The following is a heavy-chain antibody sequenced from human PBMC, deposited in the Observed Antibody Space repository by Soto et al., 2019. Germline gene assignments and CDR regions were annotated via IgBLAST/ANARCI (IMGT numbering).Heavy chain of an antibody. D-gene: IGHD3-9*01. V-gene: IGHV4-39*01. CDR2: IDNSETT. Sequence: AETLSLTCTVSGDSISESDYYWAWIGQPGGGGLEWLGSIDNSETTYYSSSLKGRATISVDTSKNLISLNLKSATAADTAVYFCARARGQRYRNAFLVWGQGTMVTVSS. J-gene: IGHJ3*01. CDR1: GDSISESDYY. CDR3: ARARGQRYRNAFLV.